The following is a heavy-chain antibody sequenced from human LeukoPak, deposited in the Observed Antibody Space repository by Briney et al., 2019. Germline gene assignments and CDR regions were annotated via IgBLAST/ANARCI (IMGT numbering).Heavy chain of an antibody. J-gene: IGHJ4*02. D-gene: IGHD3-9*01. CDR2: ISGSGHST. CDR1: RFTFTIYG. CDR3: AKTLGDILTGYYYYFDY. Sequence: GGSLRLSCAASRFTFTIYGMSWVRQAPGKGLEWVSVISGSGHSTYYADSVKGRFTISRDNSKNTLYLQMNSLRAEDTAVYYCAKTLGDILTGYYYYFDYWGQGTLVTVSS. V-gene: IGHV3-23*01.